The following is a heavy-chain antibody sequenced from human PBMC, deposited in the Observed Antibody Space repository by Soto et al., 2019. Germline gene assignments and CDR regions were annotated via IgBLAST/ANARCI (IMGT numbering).Heavy chain of an antibody. Sequence: QVQLQESGPGLVKPSQTLSLTCTVSGGPISITDYYWSWIRQHPGKGLEWIGYISYSGSTSYNPSRKSRFTISVDTSKSQFSLKLSSVTAADTAVYYCARSYYDFWSGYLGGGYFDYWGQGTLVTVSS. CDR2: ISYSGST. J-gene: IGHJ4*02. CDR3: ARSYYDFWSGYLGGGYFDY. D-gene: IGHD3-3*01. CDR1: GGPISITDYY. V-gene: IGHV4-31*03.